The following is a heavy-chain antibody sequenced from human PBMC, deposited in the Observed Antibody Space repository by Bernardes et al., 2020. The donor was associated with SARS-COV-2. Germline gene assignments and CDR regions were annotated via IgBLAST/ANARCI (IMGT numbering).Heavy chain of an antibody. D-gene: IGHD2-8*01. V-gene: IGHV3-7*01. Sequence: GGSLRLSCATSGFTFTTYSMTWVRQAPGKGLEWVATINQDGRQKNYVDSVKGRFTISRDNAKNSLSLQMNSLRAEDTAVYYCARDFDGYWGQGTLVTVSS. CDR3: ARDFDGY. CDR2: INQDGRQK. J-gene: IGHJ4*02. CDR1: GFTFTTYS.